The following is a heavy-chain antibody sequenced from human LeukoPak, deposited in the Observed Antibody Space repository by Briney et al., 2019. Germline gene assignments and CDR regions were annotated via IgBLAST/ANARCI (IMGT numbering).Heavy chain of an antibody. J-gene: IGHJ4*02. D-gene: IGHD4-17*01. CDR2: IYYSGTT. Sequence: SETLSLTCTVSGGSISSYYWSWIRQPPGKGLEWIGYIYYSGTTYYNPSLKSRVTISVDTSKNQFSLKLSSVTAADTAVYYCARGPTVTTDYWGQGTLVTVSS. V-gene: IGHV4-59*12. CDR3: ARGPTVTTDY. CDR1: GGSISSYY.